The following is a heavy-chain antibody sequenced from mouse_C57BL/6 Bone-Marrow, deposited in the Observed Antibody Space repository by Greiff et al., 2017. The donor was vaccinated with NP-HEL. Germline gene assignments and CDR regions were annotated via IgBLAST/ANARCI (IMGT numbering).Heavy chain of an antibody. Sequence: EVNVVESGGGLVKPGGSLKLSCAASGFTFSDYGMHWVRQAPEKGLEWVAYISSGSSTIYYADTVKGRFTISRDNAKNTLFLQMTSLRSEDTAMYYCARGYYHYFDYWGQGTTLTVSS. CDR2: ISSGSSTI. CDR1: GFTFSDYG. V-gene: IGHV5-17*01. CDR3: ARGYYHYFDY. D-gene: IGHD2-1*01. J-gene: IGHJ2*01.